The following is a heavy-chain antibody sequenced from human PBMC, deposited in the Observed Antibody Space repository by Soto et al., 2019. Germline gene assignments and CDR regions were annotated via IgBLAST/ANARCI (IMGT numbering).Heavy chain of an antibody. D-gene: IGHD3-22*01. Sequence: GASVKVSCKASAYRFTNYGMHWVRQAPGERLEWMGWINAGNGNTKYSQKFQGRVTITRDTSASTAYMELSSLRSEDTALYYCARSRLRDENYYYGMDVWGQGTTVTVSS. V-gene: IGHV1-3*01. CDR1: AYRFTNYG. J-gene: IGHJ6*02. CDR2: INAGNGNT. CDR3: ARSRLRDENYYYGMDV.